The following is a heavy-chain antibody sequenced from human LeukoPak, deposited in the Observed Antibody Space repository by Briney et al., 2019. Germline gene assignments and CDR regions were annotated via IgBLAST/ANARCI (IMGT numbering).Heavy chain of an antibody. CDR2: IKSKTDGGTT. V-gene: IGHV3-15*01. CDR3: TTEAPMITFGGVIVIPHYYFDY. Sequence: GGSLRLSCAASGFTFSNAWISWVRQAPPKALEWVGRIKSKTDGGTTDYAAPVKGSFTIPRDDSKNTPYLQMNSLKTEDTAVYYCTTEAPMITFGGVIVIPHYYFDYWGQGTLVTVSS. D-gene: IGHD3-16*02. CDR1: GFTFSNAW. J-gene: IGHJ4*02.